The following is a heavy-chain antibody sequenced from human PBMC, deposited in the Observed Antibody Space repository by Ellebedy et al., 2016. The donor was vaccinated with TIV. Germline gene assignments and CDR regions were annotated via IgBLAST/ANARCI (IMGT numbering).Heavy chain of an antibody. CDR3: ARDSGYSTGCFDY. Sequence: PGGSLRLSCAASGFTFSSFAMHWVRQAPGKGLESVAVISFYGNNKYYADSVKGRFTITIDKSKNTLYLPMNSLRAEETAVYYCARDSGYSTGCFDYWGQGTLVTVSS. J-gene: IGHJ4*02. D-gene: IGHD6-19*01. CDR2: ISFYGNNK. V-gene: IGHV3-30-3*01. CDR1: GFTFSSFA.